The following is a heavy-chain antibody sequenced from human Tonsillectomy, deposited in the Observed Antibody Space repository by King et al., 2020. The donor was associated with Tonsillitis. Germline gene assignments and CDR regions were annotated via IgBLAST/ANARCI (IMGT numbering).Heavy chain of an antibody. Sequence: QVQLVESGGGVVQPGRSLRLSCAASGFTFSSYAMHWVRQAPGQGLEWVAVISYDGSKKYYADSVKGRFTISRDNSKNTLYLQMNSLRAEDTAVYYCARAAGYDSSGYFPNNAEYFQHWGQGTLVTVSS. V-gene: IGHV3-30*04. CDR2: ISYDGSKK. J-gene: IGHJ1*01. D-gene: IGHD3-22*01. CDR3: ARAAGYDSSGYFPNNAEYFQH. CDR1: GFTFSSYA.